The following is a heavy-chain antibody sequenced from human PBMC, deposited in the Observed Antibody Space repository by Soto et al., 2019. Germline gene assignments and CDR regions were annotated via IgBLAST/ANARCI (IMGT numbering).Heavy chain of an antibody. D-gene: IGHD3-10*01. CDR2: ISDNSGTT. V-gene: IGHV1-18*01. CDR1: GYTFSTYG. J-gene: IGHJ4*02. CDR3: AREGVRGQRGVTYCDY. Sequence: QVQLVQSGAEVKKPGASVKVSCEASGYTFSTYGITWVRQAPGQGLEWMGWISDNSGTTNYAQQLQGRLTMTTDTSTSTAYMELSSLRSDDTAVYYCAREGVRGQRGVTYCDYWGQGKLVTVSS.